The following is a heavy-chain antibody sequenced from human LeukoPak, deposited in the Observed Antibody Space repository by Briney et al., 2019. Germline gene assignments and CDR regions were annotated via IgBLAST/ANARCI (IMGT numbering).Heavy chain of an antibody. V-gene: IGHV1-69*05. CDR3: ARDPDIVLISPKGDAFDI. CDR2: IISIFGTT. CDR1: RATFSNYA. Sequence: SVKVSCKASRATFSNYAISWVRQAPGQGLEWMGGIISIFGTTNYAQKLQGRVTMTTDTSTSTAYMELRSLRSDDTAVYYCARDPDIVLISPKGDAFDIWGQGTMVTVSS. D-gene: IGHD2-8*01. J-gene: IGHJ3*02.